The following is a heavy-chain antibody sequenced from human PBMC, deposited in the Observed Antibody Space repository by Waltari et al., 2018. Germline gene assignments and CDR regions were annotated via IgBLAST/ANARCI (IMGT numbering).Heavy chain of an antibody. CDR2: IYYSGST. CDR3: ARDGYTGGWYFDL. V-gene: IGHV4-59*01. D-gene: IGHD5-12*01. Sequence: QVQLQESGPGLVKPSETLSLTCTVSGGSISSYYWSWIRQPPGKGLEWIGYIYYSGSTNYNPSLKGRATISVDTSKNQFSLKLSSVTAADTAVYYCARDGYTGGWYFDLWGRGTLVTVSS. J-gene: IGHJ2*01. CDR1: GGSISSYY.